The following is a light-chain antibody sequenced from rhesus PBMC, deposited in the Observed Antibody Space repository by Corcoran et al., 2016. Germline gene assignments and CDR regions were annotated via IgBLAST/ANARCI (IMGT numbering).Light chain of an antibody. J-gene: IGKJ1*01. CDR1: QTISSF. V-gene: IGKV1-44*01. CDR3: QQHDSHPWT. Sequence: DIQMTQSPSSLSASVGDRVTITCRASQTISSFLAWYQQKPGKVPKLLIYGASSLESGVPSRFSGSGSGTEFTLTISSLQPEDFATYYCQQHDSHPWTFGQGTKVEIK. CDR2: GAS.